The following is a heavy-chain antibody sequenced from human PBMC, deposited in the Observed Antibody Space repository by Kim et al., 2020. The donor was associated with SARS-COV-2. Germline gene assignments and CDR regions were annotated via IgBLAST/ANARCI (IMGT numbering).Heavy chain of an antibody. D-gene: IGHD3-22*01. V-gene: IGHV3-15*01. CDR3: TTDNVEGYYYDSSGF. Sequence: APVKGRFTISRDDSKNTLYLQMNSLKTEDTAVYYCTTDNVEGYYYDSSGFWGQGTLVTVSS. J-gene: IGHJ4*02.